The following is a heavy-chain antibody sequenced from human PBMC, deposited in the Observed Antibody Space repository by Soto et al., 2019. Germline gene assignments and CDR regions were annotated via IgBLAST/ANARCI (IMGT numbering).Heavy chain of an antibody. Sequence: GLDLEWLALIYWDDDKRYSPSLKSRLTITKDTSKNQVVLTMTNMDPVDTATYYCAHPVSGDNAFDIWGQGTMVTVSS. D-gene: IGHD6-19*01. V-gene: IGHV2-5*02. CDR3: AHPVSGDNAFDI. CDR2: IYWDDDK. J-gene: IGHJ3*02.